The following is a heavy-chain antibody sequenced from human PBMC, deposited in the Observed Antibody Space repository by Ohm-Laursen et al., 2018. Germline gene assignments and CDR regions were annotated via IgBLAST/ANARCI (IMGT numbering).Heavy chain of an antibody. CDR1: GGSISSYY. D-gene: IGHD4-17*01. Sequence: PSETLSLTCTVSGGSISSYYWTWIRQPPGKGLEWIGNIYNSGTTNYNPSLKSRVTISVDTSKNQFSLKLSSVTAADTAVYYCAIDLYGDLPFDIWGQGTMVTVFS. CDR2: IYNSGTT. CDR3: AIDLYGDLPFDI. V-gene: IGHV4-59*01. J-gene: IGHJ3*02.